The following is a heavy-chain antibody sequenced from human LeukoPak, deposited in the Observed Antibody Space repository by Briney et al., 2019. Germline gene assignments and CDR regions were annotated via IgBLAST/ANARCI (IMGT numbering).Heavy chain of an antibody. CDR3: ARSSPGMYYYDSSGYYTPDY. Sequence: PGGSLRLSCAASGFTFDDYGMSWVRQAPGKGLEWVSGINWNGGSTGYADSVKGRFTISRDNAKNSLYLQMNSLRAEDTALYYCARSSPGMYYYDSSGYYTPDYWGQGTPVTVSS. V-gene: IGHV3-20*04. J-gene: IGHJ4*02. CDR2: INWNGGST. D-gene: IGHD3-22*01. CDR1: GFTFDDYG.